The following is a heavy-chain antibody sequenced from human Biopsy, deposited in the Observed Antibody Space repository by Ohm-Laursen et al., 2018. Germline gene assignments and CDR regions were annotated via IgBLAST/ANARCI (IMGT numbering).Heavy chain of an antibody. CDR3: ASVAGPRTDYYYSNMDV. CDR1: DGSFSGYY. CDR2: INPSWGT. J-gene: IGHJ6*02. D-gene: IGHD2-2*01. V-gene: IGHV4-34*01. Sequence: SETLSLTCAVYDGSFSGYYWSWLRQSPGMGLEWIGEINPSWGTNYNPSLAGRVPISLDTSKIHLALKLSSVTAADTAVYYCASVAGPRTDYYYSNMDVWGRGTTVTVSS.